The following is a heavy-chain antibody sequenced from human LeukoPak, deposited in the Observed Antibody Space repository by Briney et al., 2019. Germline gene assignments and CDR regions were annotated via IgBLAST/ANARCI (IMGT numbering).Heavy chain of an antibody. CDR1: GGSISGYY. V-gene: IGHV4-59*08. J-gene: IGHJ4*02. Sequence: SGTLSLTRTVSGGSISGYYWGAVPQPPGEGLWCIGDISYSGSTNYNPAPKSRVTISVDTSQNQFSLKLSSAAAEDTAVYYCGSRSPQAPYYSDCRGQGTLVTV. CDR2: ISYSGST. CDR3: GSRSPQAPYYSDC.